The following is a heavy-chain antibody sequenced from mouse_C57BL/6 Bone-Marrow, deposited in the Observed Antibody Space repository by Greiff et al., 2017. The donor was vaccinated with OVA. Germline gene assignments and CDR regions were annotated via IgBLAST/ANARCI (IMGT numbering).Heavy chain of an antibody. J-gene: IGHJ4*01. CDR3: TTYGNSLYAMDY. V-gene: IGHV5-9-1*02. D-gene: IGHD2-1*01. CDR2: ISSGGDYI. CDR1: GFTFSSYA. Sequence: EVMLVESGEGLVKPGGSLKLSCAASGFTFSSYAMSWVRQTPEKRLEWVAYISSGGDYIYYADTVKGRFTISRDNARNTLYLQMSSLKSEDTAMDYGTTYGNSLYAMDYWGQGTSVTVSS.